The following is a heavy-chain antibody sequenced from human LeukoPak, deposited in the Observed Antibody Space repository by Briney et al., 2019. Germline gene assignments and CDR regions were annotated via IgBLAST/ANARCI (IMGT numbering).Heavy chain of an antibody. Sequence: GGSLRLSCAASGFTFGSYAMSWVRQAPGKGLEWVSAISGSGGSTYYADSVKGRFTISRDNSKNTLYLQMNSLRAEDTALYYCAKDCASTNCYVDYWGQGTLVTVSS. J-gene: IGHJ4*02. D-gene: IGHD2-2*01. CDR2: ISGSGGST. CDR1: GFTFGSYA. CDR3: AKDCASTNCYVDY. V-gene: IGHV3-23*01.